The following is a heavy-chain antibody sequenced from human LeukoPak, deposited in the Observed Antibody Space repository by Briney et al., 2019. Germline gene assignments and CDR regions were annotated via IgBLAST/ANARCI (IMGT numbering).Heavy chain of an antibody. CDR3: TRGAGWLIDY. CDR2: FHNSGTS. CDR1: DDSISDYY. D-gene: IGHD3-16*01. Sequence: SETLSLTCTVSDDSISDYYRGWIRQPPGKGLEWIGYFHNSGTSTYNPSLKSRVTISADTSKNQFSLKLNSLTTADTAVYYCTRGAGWLIDYWGQGILVAVSS. J-gene: IGHJ4*02. V-gene: IGHV4-59*01.